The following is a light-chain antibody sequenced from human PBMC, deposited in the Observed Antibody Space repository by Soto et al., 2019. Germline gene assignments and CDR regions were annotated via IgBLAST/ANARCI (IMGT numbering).Light chain of an antibody. Sequence: VILMTQSPSLLSASPGDRVTISCRMSQGISSYLAWYQQKPGKAPKLLIYAASTMQTGVPARFSGSGSGTDFTLTISRLEPEDFAAYYCQQYDSYPQTFGQGTKVDIK. V-gene: IGKV1D-8*03. CDR3: QQYDSYPQT. CDR2: AAS. CDR1: QGISSY. J-gene: IGKJ1*01.